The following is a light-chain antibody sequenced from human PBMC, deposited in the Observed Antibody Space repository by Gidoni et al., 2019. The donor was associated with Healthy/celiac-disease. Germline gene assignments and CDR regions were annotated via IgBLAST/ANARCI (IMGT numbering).Light chain of an antibody. CDR3: QQSYSTXXT. Sequence: DIQMTQSPSSLSASVGDRVTITCRASQSLSSYLNWYQQKPGKAPKLLIYAASSLQSGVPSRFSGSGSGTDFTLTISSLQPEDFATYYCQQSYSTXXTFGGGTKVEIK. CDR2: AAS. V-gene: IGKV1-39*01. J-gene: IGKJ4*01. CDR1: QSLSSY.